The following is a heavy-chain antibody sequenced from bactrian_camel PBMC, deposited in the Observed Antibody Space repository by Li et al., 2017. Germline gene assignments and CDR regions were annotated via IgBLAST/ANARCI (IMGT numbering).Heavy chain of an antibody. V-gene: IGHV3S63*01. CDR2: MRVGYGDGST. CDR3: AADPRGCWLLLQPVAYNY. CDR1: GLSFDESD. Sequence: VQLVESGGGSVQTGGSLRLSCTASGLSFDESDMDMGWYRQAPGKEREAVAVMRVGYGDGSTYYSDSVKGRFTISIDNANNTVYLQMNSLKTEDTAMYYCAADPRGCWLLLQPVAYNYWGQGTQVTVS. D-gene: IGHD3*01. J-gene: IGHJ4*01.